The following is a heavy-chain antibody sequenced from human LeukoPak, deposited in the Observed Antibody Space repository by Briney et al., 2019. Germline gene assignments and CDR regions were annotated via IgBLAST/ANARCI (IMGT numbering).Heavy chain of an antibody. V-gene: IGHV7-4-1*02. D-gene: IGHD1-26*01. CDR3: ARDGSYSPRCWFDP. Sequence: ASVKVSCKASGYTFTTYAMNWVREAPGQGLEWMGWINTNTGNPTYAQGFTGRFVFSLDTSVSTAYLQISSLKAEDTAVYYCARDGSYSPRCWFDPWGQGTLVTVSS. CDR2: INTNTGNP. CDR1: GYTFTTYA. J-gene: IGHJ5*02.